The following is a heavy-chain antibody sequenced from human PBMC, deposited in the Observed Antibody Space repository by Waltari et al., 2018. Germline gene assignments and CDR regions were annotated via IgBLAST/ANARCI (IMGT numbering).Heavy chain of an antibody. J-gene: IGHJ4*02. V-gene: IGHV3-30-3*01. CDR3: ASKQWLVRGPLDY. D-gene: IGHD6-19*01. Sequence: QVQLVESGGGVVQPGRSLRLPCAASGFTFSSYAMHWVRQAPGKGLEWVAVISYDGSNKYYADSVKGRFTISRDNSKNTLYLQMNSLRAEDTAVYYCASKQWLVRGPLDYWGQGTLVTVSS. CDR2: ISYDGSNK. CDR1: GFTFSSYA.